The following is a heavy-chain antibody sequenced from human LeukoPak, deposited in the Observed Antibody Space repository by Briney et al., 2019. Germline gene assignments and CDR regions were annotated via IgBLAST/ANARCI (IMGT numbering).Heavy chain of an antibody. D-gene: IGHD3-10*01. V-gene: IGHV1-2*04. J-gene: IGHJ4*02. CDR2: INPNSGAT. Sequence: ASVKVSCKASGYTFTDYYMHWVRQAPGQGLEWIGWINPNSGATNYAQKFQGWVTMTRDASISTAYMELSRLKSDDTAVYYCARVSLIYGSGSYYQSPLAYWGQGTLVTVSP. CDR1: GYTFTDYY. CDR3: ARVSLIYGSGSYYQSPLAY.